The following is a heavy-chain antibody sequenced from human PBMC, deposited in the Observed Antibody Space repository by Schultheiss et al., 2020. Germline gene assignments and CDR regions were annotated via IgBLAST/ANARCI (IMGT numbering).Heavy chain of an antibody. D-gene: IGHD6-19*01. CDR1: GFTFSGSA. CDR2: IRSKANSYAT. Sequence: GGSLRLSCAASGFTFSGSAMHWVRQASGKGLEWVGRIRSKANSYATAYAASVKGRFTISRDDSKNTAYLQMNSLKTEDTAVYYCAKEAAAGRIAVAGRVDYWGQGTLVTVSS. V-gene: IGHV3-73*01. CDR3: AKEAAAGRIAVAGRVDY. J-gene: IGHJ4*02.